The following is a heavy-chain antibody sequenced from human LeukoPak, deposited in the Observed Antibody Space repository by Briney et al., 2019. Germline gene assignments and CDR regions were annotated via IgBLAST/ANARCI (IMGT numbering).Heavy chain of an antibody. CDR2: LYHSGST. Sequence: SETLSLTCTVSGYSISSGYFWGWIRQPPGKGLEWIASLYHSGSTYYNPSLKSRVTISVDMSKNQFSLKLKSVTAADTAVYYCARQTPYCSSTSCYIAGFDYWGQGTLVTVSS. V-gene: IGHV4-38-2*02. CDR1: GYSISSGYF. J-gene: IGHJ4*02. CDR3: ARQTPYCSSTSCYIAGFDY. D-gene: IGHD2-2*02.